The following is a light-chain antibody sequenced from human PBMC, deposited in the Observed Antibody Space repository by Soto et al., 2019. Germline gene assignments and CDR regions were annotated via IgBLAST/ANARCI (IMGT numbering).Light chain of an antibody. Sequence: QAVVTQSSSASASLGSSVKLACTLSSGHSSYIIAWHQQQPGKAPRYLMKREGSGSYNKGSGVPDRFSGSSSGAERYLTISNLQFEDEADYYCETWDSNTRVFGTGTKVTVL. CDR1: SGHSSYI. CDR2: REGSGSY. J-gene: IGLJ1*01. CDR3: ETWDSNTRV. V-gene: IGLV4-60*02.